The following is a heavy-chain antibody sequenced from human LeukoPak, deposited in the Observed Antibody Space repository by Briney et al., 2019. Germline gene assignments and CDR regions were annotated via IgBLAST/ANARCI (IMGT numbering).Heavy chain of an antibody. J-gene: IGHJ4*02. CDR2: MCYSGST. V-gene: IGHV4-59*01. CDR3: AREARLGSGSYYLFDY. D-gene: IGHD3-10*01. CDR1: GGSISSYY. Sequence: SESLSLTCTVSGGSISSYYWSWIRQPPGKGLEWIGYMCYSGSTNYNPSLKSRVPISVDTSKNQFSLKLSSVTAADTAVYYCAREARLGSGSYYLFDYWGQGTLVTVCS.